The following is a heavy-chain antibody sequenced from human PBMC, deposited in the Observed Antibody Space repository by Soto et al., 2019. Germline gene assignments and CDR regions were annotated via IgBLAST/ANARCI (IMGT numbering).Heavy chain of an antibody. CDR2: ISPYDDNT. CDR1: GYTFTSYG. D-gene: IGHD3-22*01. CDR3: ARGGYYDSSASRNYHYHAMDA. V-gene: IGHV1-18*01. J-gene: IGHJ6*02. Sequence: GASVKVSCKASGYTFTSYGISWVRQAPGQGLEWMGWISPYDDNTNYAQNLQGRVTMTTDTSTRTAYMELRSLRSDDTAVYYCARGGYYDSSASRNYHYHAMDAWGQGTTVTVSS.